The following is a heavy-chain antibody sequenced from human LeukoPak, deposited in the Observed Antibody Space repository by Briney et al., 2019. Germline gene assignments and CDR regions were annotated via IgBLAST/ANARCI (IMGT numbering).Heavy chain of an antibody. CDR2: ISGSGGST. CDR1: GFTFSSYA. CDR3: AKDRVAAAGTGAFDI. J-gene: IGHJ3*02. D-gene: IGHD6-13*01. Sequence: GGSLRLPCAASGFTFSSYAMSWVRQAPGKGLEWVSAISGSGGSTYYADSVKGRFTISRDNSKNTLYLQMNSLRAVDTAVYYCAKDRVAAAGTGAFDIWGQGTMVTVSS. V-gene: IGHV3-23*01.